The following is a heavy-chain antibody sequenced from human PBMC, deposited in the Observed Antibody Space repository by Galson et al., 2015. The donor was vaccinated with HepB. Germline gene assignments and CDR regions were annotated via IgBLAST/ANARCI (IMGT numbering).Heavy chain of an antibody. J-gene: IGHJ3*02. D-gene: IGHD3-22*01. CDR3: AIGGVHDSSGYIDAFDI. CDR1: GFTFSSYS. CDR2: ISSSSSYI. V-gene: IGHV3-21*01. Sequence: SLRLSCAASGFTFSSYSMNWVRQAPGKGLEWVSSISSSSSYIYYADSVKGRFTISRDNAKNSLYLQMNSLRAEDTAVYYCAIGGVHDSSGYIDAFDIWGQGTMVTVSS.